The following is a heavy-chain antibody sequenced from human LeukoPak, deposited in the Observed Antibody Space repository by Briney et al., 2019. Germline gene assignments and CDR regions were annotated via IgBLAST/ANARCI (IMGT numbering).Heavy chain of an antibody. CDR1: GFTFSSYE. J-gene: IGHJ3*02. CDR3: ARVEYGDYRAHAFDI. Sequence: GGSLRLSCAASGFTFSSYEMNWVRQAPGKGLEWVSYISSSGSTIYYADSVKGRFTISRDNAKNSLYLQMNSLRAEDTAVYYCARVEYGDYRAHAFDIWGQGTMVTDSS. CDR2: ISSSGSTI. V-gene: IGHV3-48*03. D-gene: IGHD4-17*01.